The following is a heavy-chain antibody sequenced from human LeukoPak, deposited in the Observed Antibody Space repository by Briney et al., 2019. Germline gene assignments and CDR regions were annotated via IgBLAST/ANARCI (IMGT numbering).Heavy chain of an antibody. V-gene: IGHV3-74*03. CDR3: AGEVAPLYFHYGMDV. J-gene: IGHJ6*01. D-gene: IGHD3-16*01. Sequence: PGGSLRLSCAASGFTFSRYWMHWVRQAPGKGLMWVSRISPDGSTTLYADSVEGRFTISRDNAKNTLYLQMNSLGAEDTAVYYCAGEVAPLYFHYGMDVWGEGTTVTVSS. CDR2: ISPDGSTT. CDR1: GFTFSRYW.